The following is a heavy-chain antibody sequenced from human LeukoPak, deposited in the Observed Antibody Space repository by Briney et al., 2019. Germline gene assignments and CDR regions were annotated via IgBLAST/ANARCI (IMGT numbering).Heavy chain of an antibody. CDR3: AREEAMVRGWYYYYYYAMDV. V-gene: IGHV4-34*01. CDR1: GGSFSGYY. D-gene: IGHD3-10*01. CDR2: INHSGST. J-gene: IGHJ6*02. Sequence: SETLSLTCAVYGGSFSGYYWSWIRQPPGKGLEWIGEINHSGSTNYNPSLKSRVTRSVDTSKNQFSLKLSSVTAADTAVYYCAREEAMVRGWYYYYYYAMDVWGQGTTVTVSS.